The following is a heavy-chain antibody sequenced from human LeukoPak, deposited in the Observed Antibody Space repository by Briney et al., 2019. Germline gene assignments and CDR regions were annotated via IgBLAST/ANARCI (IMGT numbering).Heavy chain of an antibody. Sequence: PGGSLRLSCAAPGFTFSSYAMSWVRQAPGKGLEWVSAVSGSGGSTYYADSVKGRFTISRDNSKNTLYLQMNSLRAEDTAVYYCAKASTYYYDSSGYYYEVEGYFDYWGQGTLVTVSS. CDR3: AKASTYYYDSSGYYYEVEGYFDY. CDR1: GFTFSSYA. V-gene: IGHV3-23*01. J-gene: IGHJ4*02. D-gene: IGHD3-22*01. CDR2: VSGSGGST.